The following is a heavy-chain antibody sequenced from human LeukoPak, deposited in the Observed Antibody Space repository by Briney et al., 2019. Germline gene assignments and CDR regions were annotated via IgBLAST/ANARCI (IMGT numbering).Heavy chain of an antibody. CDR1: GFTFSSYA. D-gene: IGHD2-15*01. V-gene: IGHV3-23*01. CDR2: ISGSGGST. J-gene: IGHJ4*02. Sequence: SGGSLRLSCAASGFTFSSYAMSWVRQAPGKGLEWVSAISGSGGSTYYADSVKGRFTISRDNSKNTLYLQMNSLRAEDTAVYYCAKSPSVVGKGLDYWGRGTLVTVSS. CDR3: AKSPSVVGKGLDY.